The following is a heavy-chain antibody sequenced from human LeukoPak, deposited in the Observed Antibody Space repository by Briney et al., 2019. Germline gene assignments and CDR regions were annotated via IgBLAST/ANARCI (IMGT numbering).Heavy chain of an antibody. V-gene: IGHV3-30-3*01. CDR2: ISYDGSNK. J-gene: IGHJ4*02. CDR1: GFTFSSYA. Sequence: GGSLRLSCAASGFTFSSYAMHWVRQAPGKGLEWVAVISYDGSNKYYADSVKGRFTISRDNSKNTLYLQMNSLRAEDTAVYYCARGAYDFWSGYLHIWGQGTLVTVSS. D-gene: IGHD3-3*01. CDR3: ARGAYDFWSGYLHI.